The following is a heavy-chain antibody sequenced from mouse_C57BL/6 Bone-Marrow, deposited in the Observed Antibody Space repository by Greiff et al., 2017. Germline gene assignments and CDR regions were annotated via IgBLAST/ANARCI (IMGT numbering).Heavy chain of an antibody. CDR1: GYTFTSYW. CDR3: ARGGDGNSAWFAY. CDR2: IDPSDSYT. V-gene: IGHV1-69*01. J-gene: IGHJ3*01. D-gene: IGHD2-1*01. Sequence: QVQLQQPGAELVMPGASVKLSCKASGYTFTSYWMHWVKQRPGQGLEWIGEIDPSDSYTNYNQKFKGKSTLTVDKSSSTAYMQLSSLTSEDSAVYYCARGGDGNSAWFAYWGQGTLVTVSA.